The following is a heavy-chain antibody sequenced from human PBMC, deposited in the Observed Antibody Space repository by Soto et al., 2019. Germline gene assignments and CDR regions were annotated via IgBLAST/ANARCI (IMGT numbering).Heavy chain of an antibody. CDR1: GGSISSSSYY. CDR2: IYYSGST. Sequence: QLQLQESGPGLVKPSETLSLTCTVSGGSISSSSYYWGWIRQPPGKGLEWIGSIYYSGSTYYNPLLKSRVTISVDTSNNQLSLKLRSVTAADTAVYYCARQYYYGSSGYWSYWGQGTLVTVSS. D-gene: IGHD3-22*01. CDR3: ARQYYYGSSGYWSY. V-gene: IGHV4-39*01. J-gene: IGHJ4*02.